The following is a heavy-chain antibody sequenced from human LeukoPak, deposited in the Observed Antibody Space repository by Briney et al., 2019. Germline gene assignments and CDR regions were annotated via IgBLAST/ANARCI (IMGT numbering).Heavy chain of an antibody. CDR1: GGTLSSYA. D-gene: IGHD6-19*01. V-gene: IGHV1-46*01. Sequence: GASVKVSCKASGGTLSSYAISWVRQAPGQGLEWMGIINPSGGSTSFAQKFQGRVTMTRDTSTDTVYMELRSLRYEDTAVYYCAREVTGIAVPHWGQGTLVTVSS. CDR3: AREVTGIAVPH. J-gene: IGHJ4*02. CDR2: INPSGGST.